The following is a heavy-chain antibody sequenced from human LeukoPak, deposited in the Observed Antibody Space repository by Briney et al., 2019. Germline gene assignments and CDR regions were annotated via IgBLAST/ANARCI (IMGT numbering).Heavy chain of an antibody. CDR2: ISGSGSSK. CDR1: GFTFSDYI. J-gene: IGHJ4*02. V-gene: IGHV3-11*04. Sequence: GGSLRHSCAASGFTFSDYIMNWVRQAPGKGLEWVSYISGSGSSKYYADSVKGRFTISRDNAKNSLYLQMNSLRVEDTAVYYCATSQSSVAGIVGDWGQGTLVTVSS. D-gene: IGHD6-19*01. CDR3: ATSQSSVAGIVGD.